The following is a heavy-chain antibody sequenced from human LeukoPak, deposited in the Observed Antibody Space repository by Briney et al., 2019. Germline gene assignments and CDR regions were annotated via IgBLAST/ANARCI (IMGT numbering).Heavy chain of an antibody. Sequence: PSETLSLTCTVSGGSISSSSYYWGWIRQPPGKGLEWIGSIYYSGSTYYNPSLKSRVTMSVDTSKNQFSLKLSSVTAADTAVYYCARTLFGVVKSRVNWYFDLWGRGTLVTVSS. J-gene: IGHJ2*01. CDR2: IYYSGST. D-gene: IGHD3-3*01. CDR3: ARTLFGVVKSRVNWYFDL. V-gene: IGHV4-39*07. CDR1: GGSISSSSYY.